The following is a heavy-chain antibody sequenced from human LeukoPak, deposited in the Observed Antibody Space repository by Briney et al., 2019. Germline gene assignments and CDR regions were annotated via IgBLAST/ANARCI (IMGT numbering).Heavy chain of an antibody. CDR2: INPSGGST. CDR1: GYTFTDYN. J-gene: IGHJ3*02. CDR3: ARDPWGRGYCSTTSCQNLGGNDAFDI. Sequence: ASVKVSCKASGYTFTDYNIHWVRQAPGQGLEWMGIINPSGGSTSYAQKFQGRVTMTRDTSTSTVYMELSSLRSEDTAVYYCARDPWGRGYCSTTSCQNLGGNDAFDIWGQGTMVTVSS. V-gene: IGHV1-46*01. D-gene: IGHD2-2*01.